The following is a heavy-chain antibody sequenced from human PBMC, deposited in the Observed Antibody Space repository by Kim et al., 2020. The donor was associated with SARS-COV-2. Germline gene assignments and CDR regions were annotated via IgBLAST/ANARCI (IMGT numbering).Heavy chain of an antibody. Sequence: GGSLRLSCVASGFTFSTYAMTWVRQAPGKGLEWVSSISGSGGVIYYADSVKGRFTISRDNSNNTLYLQMSSLRAEDTAVYSCAKDRPGGGPYSSHFWGQGTLVTVSS. J-gene: IGHJ4*02. CDR3: AKDRPGGGPYSSHF. CDR2: ISGSGGVI. D-gene: IGHD6-13*01. CDR1: GFTFSTYA. V-gene: IGHV3-23*01.